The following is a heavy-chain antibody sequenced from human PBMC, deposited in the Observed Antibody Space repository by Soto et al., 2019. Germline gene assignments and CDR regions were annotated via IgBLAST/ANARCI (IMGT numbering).Heavy chain of an antibody. CDR2: LYWDGDQ. J-gene: IGHJ5*02. D-gene: IGHD1-20*01. V-gene: IGHV2-5*02. CDR1: GLSLNTSGVG. Sequence: QITLKESGPTLVKPTQTLKLTCTLSGLSLNTSGVGVGWVRQPPGQALEWLAILYWDGDQRYSPSLRSRLTTPKDTAKNQVGLTMTNMDPVDTATYFCVHRRIRGAAKAFDPWGQGILVSVSS. CDR3: VHRRIRGAAKAFDP.